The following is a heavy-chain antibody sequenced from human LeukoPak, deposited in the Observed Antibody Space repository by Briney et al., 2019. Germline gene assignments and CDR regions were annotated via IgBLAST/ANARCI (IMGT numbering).Heavy chain of an antibody. D-gene: IGHD4-17*01. Sequence: PGGSLRPSREASGFTFSNYGIHWVRQAPGKGLEWVAFIRFDASNKYFIDPVRGRFTISRDNSKNTVYLQMNSLSAEDTALYYCAKDESRRGDLANLDYWGQGTMVTVSS. CDR3: AKDESRRGDLANLDY. CDR1: GFTFSNYG. V-gene: IGHV3-30*02. J-gene: IGHJ4*02. CDR2: IRFDASNK.